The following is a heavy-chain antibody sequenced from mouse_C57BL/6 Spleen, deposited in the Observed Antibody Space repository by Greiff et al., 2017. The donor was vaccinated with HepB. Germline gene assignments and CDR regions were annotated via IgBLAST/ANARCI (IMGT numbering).Heavy chain of an antibody. D-gene: IGHD2-2*01. V-gene: IGHV14-1*01. J-gene: IGHJ3*01. CDR2: IDPEDGDT. CDR1: GFNIKDYY. CDR3: TTGELLWLRRWFAY. Sequence: EVQLQQSGAELVRPGASVKLSCTASGFNIKDYYMHWVKQRPEQGLEWIGRIDPEDGDTEYAPKFQGKATMTADTSSNTAYLQLGSLTSEDTAVYYCTTGELLWLRRWFAYWGQGTLVTVSA.